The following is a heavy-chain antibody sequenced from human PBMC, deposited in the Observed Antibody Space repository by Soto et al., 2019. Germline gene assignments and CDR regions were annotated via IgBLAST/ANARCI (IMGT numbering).Heavy chain of an antibody. CDR2: INPNSGGT. Sequence: ASVKVSCKASGYTFTGYYMHWVRQAPGQGLEWMGWINPNSGGTNYAQKFQGRVTMTRDTSISTAYMELTRLRSDDTAVYYCARSYAGYCSSTSCHGVAFNFSGRQNNWFAPWGQGTLVTVS. D-gene: IGHD2-2*01. CDR1: GYTFTGYY. J-gene: IGHJ5*02. CDR3: ARSYAGYCSSTSCHGVAFNFSGRQNNWFAP. V-gene: IGHV1-2*02.